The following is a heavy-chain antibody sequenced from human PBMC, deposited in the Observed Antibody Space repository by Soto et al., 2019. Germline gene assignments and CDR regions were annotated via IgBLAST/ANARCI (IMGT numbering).Heavy chain of an antibody. CDR3: ARGLRPAADLDY. CDR1: GFTFSSYW. V-gene: IGHV3-7*01. D-gene: IGHD6-13*01. CDR2: IKQDGSEK. J-gene: IGHJ4*02. Sequence: EVQLGESGGGLVQPGGSLRIACAASGFTFSSYWMSWVRQAPGKGLEWVANIKQDGSEKYYVDSVKGRFTISRDNAKNSLYLQMNSLRAEDTAVYYCARGLRPAADLDYWGQGTLVTVSS.